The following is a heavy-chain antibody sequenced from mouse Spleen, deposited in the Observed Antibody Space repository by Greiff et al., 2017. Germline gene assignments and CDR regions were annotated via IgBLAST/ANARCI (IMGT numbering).Heavy chain of an antibody. CDR1: GYTFTDYN. J-gene: IGHJ3*01. Sequence: VQLHQPGPELVKPGASVKMSCKASGYTFTDYNLHWVKQSHGKSLEWIGYINPNNGGTSYNQKFKGKATLTVNKSSSTAYMELRSLTSEDSAVYYCARPSYYGPAWFAYWGQGTLVTVSA. D-gene: IGHD1-2*01. CDR2: INPNNGGT. V-gene: IGHV1-22*01. CDR3: ARPSYYGPAWFAY.